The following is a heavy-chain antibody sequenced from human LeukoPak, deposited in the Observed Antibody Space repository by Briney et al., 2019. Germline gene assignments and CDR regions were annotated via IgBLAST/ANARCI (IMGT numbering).Heavy chain of an antibody. Sequence: GESLQISCKASALIFTSDWNAVVRQTPGNGLDWMGIPYLRDSQTRSRPSFQGQVTISVDKPTSTAYLQWRSLEASDTAMYYCASRFGTGNLNWFDPWGQGTLVTVSS. J-gene: IGHJ5*02. V-gene: IGHV5-51*04. CDR3: ASRFGTGNLNWFDP. CDR1: ALIFTSDW. D-gene: IGHD3-10*01. CDR2: PYLRDSQT.